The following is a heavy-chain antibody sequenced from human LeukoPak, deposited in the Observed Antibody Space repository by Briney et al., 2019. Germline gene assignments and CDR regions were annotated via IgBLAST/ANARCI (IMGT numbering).Heavy chain of an antibody. V-gene: IGHV3-30*02. CDR3: AKSQNSGGYRSFNY. J-gene: IGHJ4*02. CDR2: TRNDGSNK. Sequence: GGSLRLSCVASGFTFSNYGLHWVRQAPGKGLAWVAFTRNDGSNKYYADSVKDRFPISRDNSKNTMYLEMNSLITEDRAVYYWAKSQNSGGYRSFNYRGQGTLVTVSS. CDR1: GFTFSNYG. D-gene: IGHD2-15*01.